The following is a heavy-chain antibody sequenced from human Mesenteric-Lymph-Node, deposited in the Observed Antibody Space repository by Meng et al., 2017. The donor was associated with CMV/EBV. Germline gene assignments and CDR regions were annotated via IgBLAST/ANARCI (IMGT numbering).Heavy chain of an antibody. CDR3: ARPRTTGSYLGGDAFDI. CDR1: GGTFSSYT. D-gene: IGHD1-26*01. V-gene: IGHV1-69*02. J-gene: IGHJ3*02. Sequence: SVKVSCKASGGTFSSYTISWVRQAPGQGLEWMGRIIPILGIANYAQKFQGRVTITADKSTSTAYMELSSLRSEDTAVYYCARPRTTGSYLGGDAFDIWGQGTMVTVSS. CDR2: IIPILGIA.